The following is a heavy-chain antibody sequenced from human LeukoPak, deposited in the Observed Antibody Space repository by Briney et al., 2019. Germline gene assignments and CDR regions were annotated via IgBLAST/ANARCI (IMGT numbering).Heavy chain of an antibody. CDR3: AMGMGRPGYFDY. V-gene: IGHV3-66*01. D-gene: IGHD7-27*01. J-gene: IGHJ4*02. CDR2: IYSGGST. Sequence: PGGSLRLSCAASGFTFSNAWMSWVRQAPGKGLEWVSVIYSGGSTYYADSVKGRFTISRDNSKNTLYLQMNSLRAEDTAVYYCAMGMGRPGYFDYWGQGTLVTVSS. CDR1: GFTFSNAW.